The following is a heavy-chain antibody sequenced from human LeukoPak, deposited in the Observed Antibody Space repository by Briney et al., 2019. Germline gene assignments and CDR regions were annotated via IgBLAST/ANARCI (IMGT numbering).Heavy chain of an antibody. CDR1: GFTLSNYA. CDR2: ISSGGTYE. CDR3: ARDSTYYYDSGSSGPHYFDN. D-gene: IGHD3-10*01. Sequence: GKSLRLSCAASGFTLSNYAMHWVRQAPGEGLEWVSLISSGGTYEYYADSVKGRFTISRDNSKNTLCLQLNSLRAEDTAVYYCARDSTYYYDSGSSGPHYFDNWGQGTLVTVSS. V-gene: IGHV3-30*01. J-gene: IGHJ4*02.